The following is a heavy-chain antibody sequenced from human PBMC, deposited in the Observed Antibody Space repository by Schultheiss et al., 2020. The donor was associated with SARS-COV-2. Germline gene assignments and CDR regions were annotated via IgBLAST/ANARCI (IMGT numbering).Heavy chain of an antibody. CDR2: INPNSGDT. J-gene: IGHJ6*03. CDR1: GYTFTSYG. D-gene: IGHD2-2*01. CDR3: ATDRVEVRSATQRHHFYYMDA. Sequence: ASVKVSCKASGYTFTSYGISWVRQAPGQGLEWMGWINPNSGDTNYAQKFQGRVTMTTDTSTSTIYMELSSLRSEDTAVYYCATDRVEVRSATQRHHFYYMDAWGKGTTVTVSS. V-gene: IGHV1-18*01.